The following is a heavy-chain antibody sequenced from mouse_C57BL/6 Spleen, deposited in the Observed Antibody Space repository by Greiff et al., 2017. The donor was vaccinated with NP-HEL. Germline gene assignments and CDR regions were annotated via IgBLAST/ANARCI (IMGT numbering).Heavy chain of an antibody. CDR3: ARSNDYDAAWFAY. CDR1: GYTFTSYW. D-gene: IGHD2-4*01. Sequence: QVQLKQSGAELAKPGASVKLSCKASGYTFTSYWMHWVKQRPGQGLEWIGYINPSSGYTKYNQKFKDKATLTADKSSSTAYMQLSSLTYEDSAVYYCARSNDYDAAWFAYWGQGTLVTVSA. V-gene: IGHV1-7*01. CDR2: INPSSGYT. J-gene: IGHJ3*01.